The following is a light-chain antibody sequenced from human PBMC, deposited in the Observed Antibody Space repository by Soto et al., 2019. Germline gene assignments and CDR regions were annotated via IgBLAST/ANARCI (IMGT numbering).Light chain of an antibody. CDR2: DND. J-gene: IGLJ2*01. Sequence: QSVLTQPPSLSAAPGQKVTISCSGSSSNIGRNSVSWYQHLPGTAPKLLIYDNDKRPSGIPDRFSGSKSGTSATLGITGLQTGDEADYYCGAWDNSLTVVVFGGGTQLTVL. CDR1: SSNIGRNS. CDR3: GAWDNSLTVVV. V-gene: IGLV1-51*01.